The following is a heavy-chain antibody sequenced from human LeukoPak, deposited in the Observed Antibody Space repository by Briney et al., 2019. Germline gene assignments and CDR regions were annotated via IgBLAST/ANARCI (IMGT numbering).Heavy chain of an antibody. CDR3: AREGGYSYGDAPLHFDH. CDR1: AESFSTYY. D-gene: IGHD5-18*01. J-gene: IGHJ4*02. V-gene: IGHV4-34*01. CDR2: INHSGVT. Sequence: SETLSLTCAVYAESFSTYYWSWIRQPPGKGLEWIGDINHSGVTNYNPSLKSRVTISVDTSKNLFSLKLSSLTAADTAVYYCAREGGYSYGDAPLHFDHWGQGILVTVSS.